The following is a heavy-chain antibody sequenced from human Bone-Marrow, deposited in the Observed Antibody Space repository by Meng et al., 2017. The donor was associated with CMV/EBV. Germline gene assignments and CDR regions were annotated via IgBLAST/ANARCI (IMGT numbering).Heavy chain of an antibody. CDR1: GFTFSSYE. J-gene: IGHJ3*02. D-gene: IGHD2-2*01. Sequence: GGSLRLSCAASGFTFSSYEMNWVRQAPGKGLEWVSYISSSGSTIYYADSVKGRFTISRDNAKNSLYLQMNSLRAEDTAVYYCARAYPDPMGAFDIWGQGTRVT. CDR3: ARAYPDPMGAFDI. CDR2: ISSSGSTI. V-gene: IGHV3-48*03.